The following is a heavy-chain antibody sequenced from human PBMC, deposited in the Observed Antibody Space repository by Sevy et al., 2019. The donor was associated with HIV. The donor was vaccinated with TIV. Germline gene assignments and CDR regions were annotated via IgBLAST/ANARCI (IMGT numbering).Heavy chain of an antibody. CDR1: GYIFKNYW. CDR3: ARGLYYYDSSGYSDAFDI. D-gene: IGHD3-22*01. V-gene: IGHV5-51*07. J-gene: IGHJ3*02. CDR2: FYPGNSDV. Sequence: GESLKISCKGSGYIFKNYWIGWVHQVPGKGLEWMGIFYPGNSDVRYSPSFQGHVTISADKSISAAYLQWRSLKASDTAMYFCARGLYYYDSSGYSDAFDIWGQGTMVTVSS.